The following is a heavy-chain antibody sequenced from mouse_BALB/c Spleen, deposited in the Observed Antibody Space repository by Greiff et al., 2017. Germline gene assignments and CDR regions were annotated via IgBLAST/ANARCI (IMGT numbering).Heavy chain of an antibody. J-gene: IGHJ4*01. CDR1: GYAFTNYL. V-gene: IGHV1-54*01. CDR2: INPGSGGT. D-gene: IGHD1-1*01. Sequence: QVQLQQSGAELVRPGTSVKVSCKASGYAFTNYLIEWVKQRPGQGLEWIGVINPGSGGTNYNEKFKGKATLTADKSSSTAYMQLSSLTSDDSAVYFCARSNLLLRYQGAMDYWGQGTSVTVSS. CDR3: ARSNLLLRYQGAMDY.